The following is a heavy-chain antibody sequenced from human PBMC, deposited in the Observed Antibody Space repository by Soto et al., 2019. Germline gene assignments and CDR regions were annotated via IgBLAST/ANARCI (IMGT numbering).Heavy chain of an antibody. J-gene: IGHJ5*02. CDR3: ARSPGYYGSGSYYNWFDP. V-gene: IGHV1-18*01. CDR1: GYTFTSYG. CDR2: ISAYNGNT. Sequence: ASVKVSCKASGYTFTSYGISWVRQAPGQGLEWMGWISAYNGNTNYAQKLQGRVTMTTDTSTSTAYMELRSLRSDDTAVYYYARSPGYYGSGSYYNWFDPWGQGTLVTVSS. D-gene: IGHD3-10*01.